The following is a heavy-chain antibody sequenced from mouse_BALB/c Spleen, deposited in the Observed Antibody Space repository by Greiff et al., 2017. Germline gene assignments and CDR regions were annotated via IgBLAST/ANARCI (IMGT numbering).Heavy chain of an antibody. D-gene: IGHD2-10*01. CDR3: ARRGSYYGNYDAMDY. CDR1: GYTFTDYA. J-gene: IGHJ4*01. Sequence: QVHVKQSGAELVRPGVSVKISCKGSGYTFTDYAMHWVKQSHAKSLEWIGVISTYYGDASYNQKFKGKATMTVDKSSSTAYMELARLTSEDSAIYYCARRGSYYGNYDAMDYWGQGTSVTVSS. V-gene: IGHV1S137*01. CDR2: ISTYYGDA.